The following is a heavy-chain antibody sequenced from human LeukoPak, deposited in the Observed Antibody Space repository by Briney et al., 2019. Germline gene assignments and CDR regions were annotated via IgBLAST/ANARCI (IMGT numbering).Heavy chain of an antibody. CDR3: ANSYDGKVVPFDC. D-gene: IGHD4-23*01. CDR1: DGSISNSY. V-gene: IGHV4-4*09. CDR2: IYTSGST. Sequence: SETLSLTCTVFDGSISNSYWNWVRQSPGKGLEWLGYIYTSGSTNYNPSLKSRITLSIDTSRNQFSLRLSSVTAADTAVYYCANSYDGKVVPFDCWGQGSLVTVSS. J-gene: IGHJ4*02.